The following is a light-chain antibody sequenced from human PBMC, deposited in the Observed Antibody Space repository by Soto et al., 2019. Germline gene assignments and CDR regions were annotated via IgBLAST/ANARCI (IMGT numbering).Light chain of an antibody. V-gene: IGLV2-14*01. CDR3: SSYTSRTAYV. J-gene: IGLJ1*01. Sequence: QSVLTQPASVSGSPGQSITISCTGTSSDVGGYNHVSWYQQHPGKAPKLMIYEVSNRPSGVSNRFSGSKSGNTASLTISGLQPEEQADSSCSSYTSRTAYVFGTGTKVTVL. CDR2: EVS. CDR1: SSDVGGYNH.